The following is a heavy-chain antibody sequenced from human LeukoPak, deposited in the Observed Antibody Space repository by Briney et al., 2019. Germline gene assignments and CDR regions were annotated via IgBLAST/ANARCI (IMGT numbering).Heavy chain of an antibody. D-gene: IGHD2-2*01. CDR2: INPNSGGT. CDR3: ARDQEGIVVVPAATHGRNWFDP. Sequence: GASVKVSCKASGYTFTGYYMHWVRQAPGQGLEWMGWINPNSGGTNYARKFQGRVTMTRDTSISTAYMELSRLRSDDTAVYYCARDQEGIVVVPAATHGRNWFDPWGQGTLVTVSS. V-gene: IGHV1-2*02. J-gene: IGHJ5*02. CDR1: GYTFTGYY.